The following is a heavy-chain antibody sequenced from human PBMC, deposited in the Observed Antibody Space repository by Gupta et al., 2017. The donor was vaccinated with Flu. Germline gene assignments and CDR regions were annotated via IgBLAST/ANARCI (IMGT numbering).Heavy chain of an antibody. CDR1: GFDFNSYE. CDR3: ARGHWDN. CDR2: ISSSAVT. V-gene: IGHV3-48*03. J-gene: IGHJ4*02. Sequence: EVLLVESGGGLVQPGGSLRLSCTASGFDFNSYEMSWVRQATGRGLEWVAFISSSAVTYYTDPVRSRFTISRDNANNLLYLQMSSLRGEDTAVYYCARGHWDNWGQGTLVTVSS.